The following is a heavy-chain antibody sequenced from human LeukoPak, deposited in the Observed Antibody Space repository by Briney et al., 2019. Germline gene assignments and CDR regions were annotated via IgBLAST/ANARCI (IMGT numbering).Heavy chain of an antibody. CDR3: ARDFTIFPFRYYFDY. D-gene: IGHD3-9*01. V-gene: IGHV3-48*04. CDR2: ISSSSSTI. CDR1: GFTFSSYS. Sequence: RPGGSLRLSCAASGFTFSSYSMNWVRQAPGKGLVWVSCISSSSSTIYYADSVKGRFTISRDNAKNSLYLQMNSLRAEDTAVYYCARDFTIFPFRYYFDYWGQGTLVTVSS. J-gene: IGHJ4*02.